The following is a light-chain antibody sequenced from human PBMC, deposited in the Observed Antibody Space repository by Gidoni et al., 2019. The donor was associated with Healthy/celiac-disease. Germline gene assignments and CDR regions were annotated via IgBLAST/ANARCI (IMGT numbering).Light chain of an antibody. CDR1: SIDVGGYNY. V-gene: IGLV2-14*03. Sequence: QSALTQPASVSGSPGQSITISCTGTSIDVGGYNYVSWYQQHPGKAPQLMIYDVSNRPSGVSTRFSGSQSGNTASLTISVLQAEDEADYSCSSYTSSSTWVFGGGTKLTVL. CDR3: SSYTSSSTWV. CDR2: DVS. J-gene: IGLJ3*02.